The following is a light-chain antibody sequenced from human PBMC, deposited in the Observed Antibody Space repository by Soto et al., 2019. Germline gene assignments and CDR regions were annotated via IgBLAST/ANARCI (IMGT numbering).Light chain of an antibody. J-gene: IGKJ2*01. CDR2: GAS. V-gene: IGKV1-39*01. CDR1: QSISNN. CDR3: QHSYSTPPYT. Sequence: DIQMTQSPSSLSASVVDRVTITCRASQSISNNVSWYLQKPGKDPEALIYGASTLQSGVPSRFSGSGSGTDFTLTISSLQPVDLGTYYCQHSYSTPPYTFGQGPRLESK.